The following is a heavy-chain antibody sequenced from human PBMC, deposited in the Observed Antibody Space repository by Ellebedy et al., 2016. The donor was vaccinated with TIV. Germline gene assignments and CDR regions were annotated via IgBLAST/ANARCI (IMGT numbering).Heavy chain of an antibody. CDR2: ISAYTGNT. Sequence: AASVTVSCKASGYRFTSYGLRWVRQAPGQELEWKGCISAYTGNTNYAQKFQGRVTMTIDTSTTTAYMDLRSLRSDDTAVYYCARQLLWFGELLDFWGQGTLVTVSS. CDR1: GYRFTSYG. V-gene: IGHV1-18*04. D-gene: IGHD3-10*01. CDR3: ARQLLWFGELLDF. J-gene: IGHJ4*02.